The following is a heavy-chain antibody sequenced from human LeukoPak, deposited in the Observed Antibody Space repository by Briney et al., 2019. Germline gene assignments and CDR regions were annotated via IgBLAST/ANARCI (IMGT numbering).Heavy chain of an antibody. Sequence: PSQTLSLTCTVSGGSISSGGYYWSWIRQHPRKGLEWIGYIYYSGSTYYNPSLKSRVTISVDTSKNQFSLKLSSVTAADTAVYYCARDAGQYYDFWSGYSAQGYFDYWGQGTLVTVSS. D-gene: IGHD3-3*01. CDR2: IYYSGST. V-gene: IGHV4-31*03. J-gene: IGHJ4*02. CDR1: GGSISSGGYY. CDR3: ARDAGQYYDFWSGYSAQGYFDY.